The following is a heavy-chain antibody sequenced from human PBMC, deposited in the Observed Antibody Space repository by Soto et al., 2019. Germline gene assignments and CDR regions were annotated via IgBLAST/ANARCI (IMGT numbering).Heavy chain of an antibody. V-gene: IGHV3-23*01. CDR3: AKARGYYDSSPTDYYYYGMDV. CDR1: GFTFSSYA. CDR2: ISGSGGST. D-gene: IGHD3-22*01. J-gene: IGHJ6*02. Sequence: LRLSCAASGFTFSSYAMSWVRQAPGKGLEWVSAISGSGGSTYYADSVKGRFTISRDNSKNTLYLQMNSLRAEDTAVYYCAKARGYYDSSPTDYYYYGMDVWGQGTTVTVSS.